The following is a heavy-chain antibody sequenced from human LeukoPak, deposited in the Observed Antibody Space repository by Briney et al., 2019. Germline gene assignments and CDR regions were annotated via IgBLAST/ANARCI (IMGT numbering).Heavy chain of an antibody. V-gene: IGHV3-48*02. CDR1: RFTFSTYS. D-gene: IGHD2-15*01. Sequence: GGSLILSCAASRFTFSTYSMNRVRQAPGKGLEWVSYISSSGSGIYYADSVKGRFTISRDNAKNSLYLQMNSLRDEDTAVYYCARDPSVYCSGGSCYLDYWGQGTLVTVSS. J-gene: IGHJ4*02. CDR2: ISSSGSGI. CDR3: ARDPSVYCSGGSCYLDY.